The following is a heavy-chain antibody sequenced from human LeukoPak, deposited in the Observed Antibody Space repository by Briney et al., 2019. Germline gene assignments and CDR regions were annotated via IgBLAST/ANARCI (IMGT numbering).Heavy chain of an antibody. CDR3: ARDRGRLQAGTFYY. CDR2: ISYDGSNK. J-gene: IGHJ4*02. CDR1: GCTFSSYA. V-gene: IGHV3-30-3*01. Sequence: PGRSLRLSCAASGCTFSSYAMHWVRQAPGKGLEWVAVISYDGSNKYYADSVKGRFTISRDNSKNTLYLQMNSLRAEETAVYYCARDRGRLQAGTFYYWGQGTLVTVSS. D-gene: IGHD6-19*01.